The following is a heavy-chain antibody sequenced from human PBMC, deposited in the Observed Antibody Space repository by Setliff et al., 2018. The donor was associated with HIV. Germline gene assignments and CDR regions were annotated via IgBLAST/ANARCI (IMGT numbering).Heavy chain of an antibody. V-gene: IGHV3-74*03. J-gene: IGHJ5*02. CDR2: ITSDGTSP. CDR3: AGYHTDTSALA. D-gene: IGHD3-22*01. CDR1: GFAVSIHW. Sequence: ESPKISRGASGFAVSIHWMHWVRQAPGKGLVWVSRITSDGTSPMYADSVEGRFTISRDNAKNTVYLQMNSLSADDSAVYYCAGYHTDTSALAWGQGTLVTVSS.